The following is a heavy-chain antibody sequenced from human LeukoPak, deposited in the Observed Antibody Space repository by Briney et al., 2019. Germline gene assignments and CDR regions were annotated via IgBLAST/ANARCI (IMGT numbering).Heavy chain of an antibody. D-gene: IGHD3-22*01. Sequence: PSETLSLTCTVSGGSISSSGYYWSWIRQPPGKGLEWIGEINHSGSTNYNPSLKSRVTISVDTSKNQFSLKLSSVTAADTAVYYCASCYDSSGYYRPDYYYYMDVWGKGTTVTVSS. CDR2: INHSGST. V-gene: IGHV4-39*07. CDR1: GGSISSSGYY. CDR3: ASCYDSSGYYRPDYYYYMDV. J-gene: IGHJ6*03.